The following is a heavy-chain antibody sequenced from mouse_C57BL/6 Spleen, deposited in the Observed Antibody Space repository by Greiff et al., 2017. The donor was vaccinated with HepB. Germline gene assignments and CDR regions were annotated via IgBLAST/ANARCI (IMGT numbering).Heavy chain of an antibody. V-gene: IGHV10-1*01. CDR1: GFSFNTYA. J-gene: IGHJ4*01. Sequence: GGGLVQPKGSLKLSCAASGFSFNTYAMNWVRQAPGKGWEWVARIRSKSNNYATYYAESVKDRFTISRDDSESMLYLQMNNLKTEDTAMYYCVRQLRLLDYAMDYWGQGTSVTVSS. D-gene: IGHD3-2*02. CDR2: IRSKSNNYAT. CDR3: VRQLRLLDYAMDY.